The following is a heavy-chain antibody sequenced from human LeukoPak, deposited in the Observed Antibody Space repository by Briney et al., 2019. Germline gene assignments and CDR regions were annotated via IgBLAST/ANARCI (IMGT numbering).Heavy chain of an antibody. CDR1: GFTFSDSW. J-gene: IGHJ4*02. CDR2: ISSDGNDK. D-gene: IGHD5-12*01. CDR3: TTKVIRGNSGDDYDD. Sequence: GGSLRLSCAASGFTFSDSWMHWVRQAPGKGLEWVALISSDGNDKLYGDSVKGRFTISRDDSKSTLYLQMNSLRAEDTAVYYCTTKVIRGNSGDDYDDWGQGTLVTVSS. V-gene: IGHV3-30*03.